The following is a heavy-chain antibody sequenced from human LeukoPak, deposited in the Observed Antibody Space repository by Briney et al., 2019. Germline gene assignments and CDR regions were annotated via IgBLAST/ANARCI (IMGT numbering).Heavy chain of an antibody. V-gene: IGHV3-11*01. J-gene: IGHJ6*02. CDR3: ARGYYDSSGYYDYYYYGMDV. Sequence: GGSLRLSCAASGFTFSDYYMSWIRQAPGKGLEWVSYISSSCSTIYYADSVKGRFTISRDNAKNSLYLQMNSLRAEDTAVYYCARGYYDSSGYYDYYYYGMDVWGQGTTVTVSS. CDR1: GFTFSDYY. CDR2: ISSSCSTI. D-gene: IGHD3-22*01.